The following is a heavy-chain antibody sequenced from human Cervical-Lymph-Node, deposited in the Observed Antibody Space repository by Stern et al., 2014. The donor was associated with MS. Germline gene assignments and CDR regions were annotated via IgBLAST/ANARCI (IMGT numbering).Heavy chain of an antibody. J-gene: IGHJ4*01. D-gene: IGHD2/OR15-2a*01. Sequence: VQLVASGPGLVKPSETLSLTCTVSGGSIPTYYWSWIRQPPGQGLAWLGYISYRGSPPSNPSLKSRVTISVDTSKNQFSLKLSSVTAADTAVYYCARDKGMFFLWGQGTLVTVSS. CDR2: ISYRGSP. CDR1: GGSIPTYY. CDR3: ARDKGMFFL. V-gene: IGHV4-59*01.